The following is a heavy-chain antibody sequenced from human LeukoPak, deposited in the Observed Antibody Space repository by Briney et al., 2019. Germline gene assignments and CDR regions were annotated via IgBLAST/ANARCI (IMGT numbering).Heavy chain of an antibody. D-gene: IGHD3-22*01. CDR2: INHSGST. Sequence: SETLSLTCAVYGGSFSGYYWSWIRQPPGKGLEWIGEINHSGSTNYNPSLKSRVAISVDTSKNQFSLKLSSVTAADTAVYYCARGPRTDLLIVVANHPFDYWGQGTLVTVSS. CDR3: ARGPRTDLLIVVANHPFDY. CDR1: GGSFSGYY. J-gene: IGHJ4*02. V-gene: IGHV4-34*01.